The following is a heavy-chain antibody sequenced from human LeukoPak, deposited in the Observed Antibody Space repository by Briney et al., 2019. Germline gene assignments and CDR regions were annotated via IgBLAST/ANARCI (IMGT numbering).Heavy chain of an antibody. V-gene: IGHV1-2*02. CDR3: ARGLGAQRRKDFDN. CDR1: GYSFIGYY. D-gene: IGHD1-26*01. Sequence: GASVKVSCKASGYSFIGYYMHWVRQAPGQGLEWMGWINPNLGTTNYAQKFQGRVTMTRDTSISTAYMELSRLGSDDTAVYYCARGLGAQRRKDFDNWGQGTLATVSS. CDR2: INPNLGTT. J-gene: IGHJ4*02.